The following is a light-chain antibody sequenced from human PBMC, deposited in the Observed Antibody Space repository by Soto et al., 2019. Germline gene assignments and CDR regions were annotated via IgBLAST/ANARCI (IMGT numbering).Light chain of an antibody. J-gene: IGKJ3*01. CDR3: FG. CDR1: QDISNY. CDR2: DAS. Sequence: DIQMTQSPSSLSASVGDRVTITCQASQDISNYLNWYQQKPGKAPKLLIYDASNLETGVPSRFSGSGSGTDFTFTISSLQPEDIATYYCFGFGPGTKVDIK. V-gene: IGKV1-33*01.